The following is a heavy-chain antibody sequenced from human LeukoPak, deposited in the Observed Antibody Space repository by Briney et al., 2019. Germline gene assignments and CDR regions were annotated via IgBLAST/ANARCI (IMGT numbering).Heavy chain of an antibody. J-gene: IGHJ4*02. CDR1: GGSISSGVYY. D-gene: IGHD5-24*01. V-gene: IGHV4-31*03. Sequence: SETLSLTCTVSGGSISSGVYYWSWIRQHPGKGLEWIGYIYYSGSTYYNPSLKSRVTISVDTSKNQFSLKLSSVTAADTAVYYCASLDGYNGCRYWGQGTLVTVSS. CDR3: ASLDGYNGCRY. CDR2: IYYSGST.